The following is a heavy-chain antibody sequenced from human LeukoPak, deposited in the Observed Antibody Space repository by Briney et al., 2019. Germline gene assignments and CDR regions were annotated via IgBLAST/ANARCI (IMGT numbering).Heavy chain of an antibody. Sequence: GGSLRLSCAASGFTFSSYWMSWVRQAPGKGLEWVAVISYDGSDKFYADSVKGRFTISRDNSKNTLYLQMNSLRTEDTAVYYCAKNRVVFNLNYAYYFDYWGQGTLVTVSS. CDR1: GFTFSSYW. J-gene: IGHJ4*02. D-gene: IGHD1-7*01. CDR2: ISYDGSDK. V-gene: IGHV3-30*18. CDR3: AKNRVVFNLNYAYYFDY.